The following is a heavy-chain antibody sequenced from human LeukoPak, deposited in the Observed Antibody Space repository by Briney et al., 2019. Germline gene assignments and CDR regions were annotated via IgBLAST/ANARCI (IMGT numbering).Heavy chain of an antibody. CDR3: ARDLLGSHTSYSSGAWDY. CDR2: ISYDGSNK. J-gene: IGHJ4*02. Sequence: GGPLRLSCAASGFTFSRYGMHWVRQAPGKGLEWVTAISYDGSNKYYADSVKGRFTISRDNSKNTVYVQMNSLRAEDTAIYYCARDLLGSHTSYSSGAWDYWGQGTLVTVSS. D-gene: IGHD3-9*01. V-gene: IGHV3-30*04. CDR1: GFTFSRYG.